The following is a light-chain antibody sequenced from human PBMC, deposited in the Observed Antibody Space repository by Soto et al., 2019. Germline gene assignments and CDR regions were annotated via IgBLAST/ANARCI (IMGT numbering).Light chain of an antibody. Sequence: QSALTQPASVSGSPGQSITISCTGTNSDIGDYNFVSWYQQLPDKAPKLIISEVSNRPSGVSTRFSGSKSGNTASLTISGLQPEDEADYYCSSYSTIGAEVHFGGGTKVTVL. CDR3: SSYSTIGAEVH. V-gene: IGLV2-14*01. CDR2: EVS. J-gene: IGLJ2*01. CDR1: NSDIGDYNF.